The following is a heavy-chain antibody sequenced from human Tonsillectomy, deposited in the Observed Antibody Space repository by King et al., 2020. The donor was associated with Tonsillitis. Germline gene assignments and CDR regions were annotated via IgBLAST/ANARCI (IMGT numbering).Heavy chain of an antibody. V-gene: IGHV5-51*01. CDR2: IYPGDSDT. Sequence: QLVQSGAEVKKPGESLKISCKGSGYSFTSYWSGWVRQMPGKGLEWMGIIYPGDSDTRYSPSFQGQVTISADKSISTAYLQWSSLKASDTAMYYCAGPAYYYGSGSYYFDYWGQGTLVTVSS. D-gene: IGHD3-10*01. CDR3: AGPAYYYGSGSYYFDY. CDR1: GYSFTSYW. J-gene: IGHJ4*02.